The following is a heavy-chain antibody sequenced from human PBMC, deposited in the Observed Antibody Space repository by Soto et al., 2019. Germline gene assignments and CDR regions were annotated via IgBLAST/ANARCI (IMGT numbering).Heavy chain of an antibody. V-gene: IGHV4-39*01. D-gene: IGHD6-6*01. CDR2: IYYSGST. J-gene: IGHJ5*02. Sequence: KPSETLSLTCTVSGGSISSSSYYWGWIRQPPGKGLEWIGSIYYSGSTYYNPSLKSRVTISVDTSKNQFSLKLSSVTAADTAVYYCALVVVEYSSSSGLGWFDPWGQGTLVTVSS. CDR1: GGSISSSSYY. CDR3: ALVVVEYSSSSGLGWFDP.